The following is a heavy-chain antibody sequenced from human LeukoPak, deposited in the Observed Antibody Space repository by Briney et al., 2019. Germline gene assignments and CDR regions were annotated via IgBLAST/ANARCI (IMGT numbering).Heavy chain of an antibody. CDR1: GFALSSHW. J-gene: IGHJ6*02. CDR3: ARNNGMDV. Sequence: PGGSVRLSCAASGFALSSHWMTWVRQVPGRGPEWVANVNRDGSETYYLDSVKGRFTISKDNAKNSLYLQMNSLRAEDTALYHCARNNGMDVWGQGTTVIVSS. CDR2: VNRDGSET. V-gene: IGHV3-7*03.